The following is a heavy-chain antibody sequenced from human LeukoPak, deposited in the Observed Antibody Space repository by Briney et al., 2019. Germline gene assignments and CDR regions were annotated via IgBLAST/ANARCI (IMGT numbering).Heavy chain of an antibody. D-gene: IGHD6-6*01. CDR1: GFPFSGSG. V-gene: IGHV3-9*01. Sequence: GSSLRLSCGAPGFPFSGSGMHWVRQAPGKGREWVSGIRWNSGSIGYADSVKGRFTISRDNAKNSLYLQMNSLRAEDRALYYCAKGGTYSSSSDYFDYWGQGTLVTVSS. J-gene: IGHJ4*02. CDR3: AKGGTYSSSSDYFDY. CDR2: IRWNSGSI.